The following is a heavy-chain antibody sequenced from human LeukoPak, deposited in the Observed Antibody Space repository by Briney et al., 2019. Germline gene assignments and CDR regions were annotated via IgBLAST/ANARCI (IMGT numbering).Heavy chain of an antibody. D-gene: IGHD3-10*01. J-gene: IGHJ4*02. CDR2: IKGKTAGETT. Sequence: PGGSVRLSCAASGFTFSNAWMSWVHQAPGKGLEWVGRIKGKTAGETTDYATPVKGRFTISRDDSKDTLYLQMNSLKTEDTAVYYCTTEGYYVSGIYWGQGTPVTLSS. CDR1: GFTFSNAW. V-gene: IGHV3-15*01. CDR3: TTEGYYVSGIY.